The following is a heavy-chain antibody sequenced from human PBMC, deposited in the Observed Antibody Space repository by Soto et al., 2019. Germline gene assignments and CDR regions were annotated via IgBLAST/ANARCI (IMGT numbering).Heavy chain of an antibody. CDR1: GFTFSSYE. J-gene: IGHJ6*02. CDR2: IGTSGKTI. Sequence: EVQLVESGGGLVQAGGYLRLFCAVSGFTFSSYEMNWVRQAPGKGLAWVSYIGTSGKTIYYADSVRGRFTISRDNAKNYLYQQINSLRAEDTAVYFCARDPAIYSGKFDYGLDVWGRGTTVTVTS. CDR3: ARDPAIYSGKFDYGLDV. D-gene: IGHD4-4*01. V-gene: IGHV3-48*03.